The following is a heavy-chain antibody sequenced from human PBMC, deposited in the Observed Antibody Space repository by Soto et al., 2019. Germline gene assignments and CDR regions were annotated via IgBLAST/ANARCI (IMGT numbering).Heavy chain of an antibody. J-gene: IGHJ4*02. D-gene: IGHD4-17*01. CDR1: GFTFSVYG. V-gene: IGHV3-30*18. CDR2: ISSDGTKK. Sequence: QVQLVESGGGVVQPGKSLRLSCADSGFTFSVYGMHWVRQAPGKGLEWVALISSDGTKKNYADSVEGRFTISRDTSKNTLYLQMNSLTAEDTAVYYCANDPHGGSAVTTRTFDYWGQGTLVTVSS. CDR3: ANDPHGGSAVTTRTFDY.